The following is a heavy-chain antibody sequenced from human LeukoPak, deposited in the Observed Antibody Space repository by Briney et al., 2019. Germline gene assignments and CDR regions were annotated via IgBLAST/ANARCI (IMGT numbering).Heavy chain of an antibody. V-gene: IGHV4-39*01. Sequence: PSETLSLTCTVSGGSISSSSYYWGWIRQPPGKGLEWIGSIYYSGSTYYNPSLKSRVTISVDTSKNQFSLKLSSVTAADTAVYYCAASGDYDSYFFDYWSQGTLVTVSS. CDR3: AASGDYDSYFFDY. CDR1: GGSISSSSYY. D-gene: IGHD3-22*01. CDR2: IYYSGST. J-gene: IGHJ4*02.